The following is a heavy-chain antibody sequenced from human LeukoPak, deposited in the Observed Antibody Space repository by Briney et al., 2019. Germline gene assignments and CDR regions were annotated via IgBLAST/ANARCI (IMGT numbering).Heavy chain of an antibody. Sequence: GGSLRLSCAASEFTFSNYAMNWVRQAPGKGLDWVSGISGGGGSTYYADSVKGRFTISRDNSKNTLYLQMDSLRAEDTALYYCAKGSGINHYHWIDPWGQGTLVTVPS. J-gene: IGHJ5*02. CDR1: EFTFSNYA. V-gene: IGHV3-23*01. CDR3: AKGSGINHYHWIDP. D-gene: IGHD1-14*01. CDR2: ISGGGGST.